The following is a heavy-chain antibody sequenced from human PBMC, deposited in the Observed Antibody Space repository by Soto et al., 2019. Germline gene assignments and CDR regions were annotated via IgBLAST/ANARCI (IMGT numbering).Heavy chain of an antibody. J-gene: IGHJ3*02. CDR3: AKVHSRGWYFDAFDI. Sequence: EVQLLESGGGLVQPGGSLRLSCAASGFTFSSYAMSWVRQAPGKGLEWVSAISGSGGSTYYADSVKGRFTISRDNPKNTLYLQMNSMRAEDTAVYYCAKVHSRGWYFDAFDIWGQGTMVTVSS. CDR1: GFTFSSYA. V-gene: IGHV3-23*01. D-gene: IGHD6-19*01. CDR2: ISGSGGST.